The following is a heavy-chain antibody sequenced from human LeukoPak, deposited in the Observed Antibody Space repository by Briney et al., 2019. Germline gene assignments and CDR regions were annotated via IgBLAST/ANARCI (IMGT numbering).Heavy chain of an antibody. D-gene: IGHD6-13*01. CDR1: GFTVSDYY. V-gene: IGHV3-11*01. CDR3: ARGGGQQLVPYYYYYTDV. CDR2: ISSSGSTI. Sequence: PGGSLRLSCAASGFTVSDYYMSWVRQAPGKGLEGVSYISSSGSTIYYADSVKGRFTISRDNAKNSLSLQMNSPRAEDTAVYYCARGGGQQLVPYYYYYTDVWGKGTTVTVPS. J-gene: IGHJ6*03.